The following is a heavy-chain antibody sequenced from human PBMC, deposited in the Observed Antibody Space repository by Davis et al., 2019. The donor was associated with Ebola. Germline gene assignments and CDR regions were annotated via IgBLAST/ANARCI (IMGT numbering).Heavy chain of an antibody. J-gene: IGHJ6*02. CDR3: AKGGSITMVPYGMDV. V-gene: IGHV3-21*01. D-gene: IGHD3-10*01. CDR2: ISSDSDYI. CDR1: GFTFSTYS. Sequence: GESLKISCAASGFTFSTYSMSWVRQAPGKALEWVSSISSDSDYIYYADSAKGRFTISRDNAKNSLYLQMNSLRAEDTAVYYCAKGGSITMVPYGMDVWGQETTVTVSS.